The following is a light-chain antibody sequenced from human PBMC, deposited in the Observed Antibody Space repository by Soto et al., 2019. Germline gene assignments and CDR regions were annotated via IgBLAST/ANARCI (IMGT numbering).Light chain of an antibody. Sequence: DIQMTQSPSSLSASVGDRVTITCRASQDIRDDLGWYQQKPGKAPKRLIYAASSLHSGVSPRFSGSGSGTDFSLTINRLQPEDIATYYCLQHNTSPPTFGQGTRVEI. CDR1: QDIRDD. J-gene: IGKJ1*01. V-gene: IGKV1-17*01. CDR2: AAS. CDR3: LQHNTSPPT.